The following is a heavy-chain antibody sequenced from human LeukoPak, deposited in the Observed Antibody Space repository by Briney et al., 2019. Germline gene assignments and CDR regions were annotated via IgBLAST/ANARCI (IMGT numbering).Heavy chain of an antibody. V-gene: IGHV3-30*02. CDR3: AKDRTMAADGTYFDY. D-gene: IGHD6-13*01. CDR2: IRYDGSNK. Sequence: PGGSLRLSCAASGFTFSSYGMHWVRQAPGKGLEWISFIRYDGSNKYYTDSVKGRFTISRDNSQNTLYLQMNSLRTEDTGLYFCAKDRTMAADGTYFDYRGQGTLVTVSP. J-gene: IGHJ4*02. CDR1: GFTFSSYG.